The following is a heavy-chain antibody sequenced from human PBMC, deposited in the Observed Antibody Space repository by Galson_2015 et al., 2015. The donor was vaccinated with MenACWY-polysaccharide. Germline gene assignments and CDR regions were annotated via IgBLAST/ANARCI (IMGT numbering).Heavy chain of an antibody. CDR1: GGSINSYY. D-gene: IGHD2-2*01. CDR2: IYSRGGA. CDR3: AGEMYQVPFGWFDP. Sequence: LSLTCTVSGGSINSYYWNWIQQSPGQGLEWIGWIYSRGGAKCNPSLKNRVTISIDASKNQFYLKLTSVTAADTAVYYCAGEMYQVPFGWFDPWGQGTLVSVSS. V-gene: IGHV4-59*01. J-gene: IGHJ5*02.